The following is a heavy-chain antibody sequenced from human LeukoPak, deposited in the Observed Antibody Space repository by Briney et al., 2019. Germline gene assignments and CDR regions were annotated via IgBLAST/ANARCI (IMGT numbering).Heavy chain of an antibody. CDR2: IYYSGRT. D-gene: IGHD3-22*01. V-gene: IGHV4-39*01. CDR3: AKRGYYYDSSGYYYYGMDV. J-gene: IGHJ6*02. CDR1: GGSISSTTHY. Sequence: SETLSLTCTVSGGSISSTTHYWGWIRQPPGKGLEWIGSIYYSGRTYYDPSLKSRVTISVDTSKNQFSLKLSSVTAADTAVYYCAKRGYYYDSSGYYYYGMDVWGQGTTVTVSS.